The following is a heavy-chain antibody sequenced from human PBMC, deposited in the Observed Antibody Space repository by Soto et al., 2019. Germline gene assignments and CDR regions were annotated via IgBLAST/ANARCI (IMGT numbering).Heavy chain of an antibody. CDR3: KKNGFYALDY. Sequence: SETLSLTCAVSGASISNDNGWGCVRQTPGEGLEWIGEIHHTGRINYNPSLRSRVNISVDKSRNQFCLALRSLTAADTAVYYCKKNGFYALDYWGQGTQVTVSS. CDR2: IHHTGRI. D-gene: IGHD1-1*01. V-gene: IGHV4-4*02. J-gene: IGHJ4*02. CDR1: GASISNDNG.